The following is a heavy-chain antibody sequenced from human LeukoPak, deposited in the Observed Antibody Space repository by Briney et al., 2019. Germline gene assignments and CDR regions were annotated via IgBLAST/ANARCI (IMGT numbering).Heavy chain of an antibody. Sequence: GGSLRLSCAASGFTCRNAWMSWVREAPGEGVEWVGRIKSKTDGGTTDYAAPVKGRFTISRDDSKNTLYLQMNSLKTEDTAVYYCTTETTVTKIDYWGQGTLVTVSS. CDR3: TTETTVTKIDY. D-gene: IGHD4-17*01. CDR1: GFTCRNAW. V-gene: IGHV3-15*01. CDR2: IKSKTDGGTT. J-gene: IGHJ4*02.